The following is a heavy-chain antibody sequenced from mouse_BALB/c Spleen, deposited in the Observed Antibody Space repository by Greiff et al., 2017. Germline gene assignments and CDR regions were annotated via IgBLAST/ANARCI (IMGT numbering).Heavy chain of an antibody. V-gene: IGHV14-3*02. CDR1: GFNIKDTY. CDR3: ARLGGGSSFDY. Sequence: DVHLVESGAELVKPGASVKLSCTASGFNIKDTYMHWVKQRPEQGLEWIGRIDPANGNTKYDPKFQGKATITADTSSNTAYLQLSSLTSEDTAVYYCARLGGGSSFDYWGQGTTLTVSS. J-gene: IGHJ2*01. CDR2: IDPANGNT. D-gene: IGHD1-1*01.